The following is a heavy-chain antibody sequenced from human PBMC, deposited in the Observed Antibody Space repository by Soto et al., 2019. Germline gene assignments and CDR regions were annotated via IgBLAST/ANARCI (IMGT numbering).Heavy chain of an antibody. D-gene: IGHD2-2*01. CDR1: GGSFSGYY. Sequence: SETLSLTCAVYGGSFSGYYWSWIRQPPGKGLEWIGEINHSGSTNYNPSLKSRVTISVDTSKNQFSLKLSSVTAADTAVYYCVRGGIVVVPAAPRYYYYYGMDVWGQGTTVTVSS. CDR3: VRGGIVVVPAAPRYYYYYGMDV. V-gene: IGHV4-34*01. CDR2: INHSGST. J-gene: IGHJ6*02.